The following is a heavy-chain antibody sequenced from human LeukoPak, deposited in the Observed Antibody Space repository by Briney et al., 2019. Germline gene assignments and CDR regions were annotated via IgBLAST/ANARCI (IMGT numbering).Heavy chain of an antibody. CDR3: ARATIFRRATVTTLDY. Sequence: GGSLRLSCAASGFTFDDYGMRWVRQAPGKGLEWVSGINWNGGSTGYAASVKGRFTLSRDNAKNSLHLQMNSLSTEDTALYYCARATIFRRATVTTLDYWGQGNLVTVSS. V-gene: IGHV3-20*04. CDR1: GFTFDDYG. D-gene: IGHD4-17*01. CDR2: INWNGGST. J-gene: IGHJ4*02.